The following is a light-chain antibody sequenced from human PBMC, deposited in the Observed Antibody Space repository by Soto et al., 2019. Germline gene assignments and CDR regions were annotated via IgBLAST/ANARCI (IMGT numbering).Light chain of an antibody. J-gene: IGKJ1*01. V-gene: IGKV3-20*01. CDR3: QQYDSSSRT. CDR1: QSVSSY. CDR2: GAS. Sequence: EIVLTQSPGTLSLSPGERATLSCRASQSVSSYLAWYQQKPGQAPRLLIYGASSRATGIPDRFSGSGSGTDFTLTISRLEPEDLAVYYCQQYDSSSRTFGQGTKVEIK.